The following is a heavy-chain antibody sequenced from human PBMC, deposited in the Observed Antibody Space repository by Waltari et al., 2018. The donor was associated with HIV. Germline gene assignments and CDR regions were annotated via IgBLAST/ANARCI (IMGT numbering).Heavy chain of an antibody. CDR1: RASVSRDCAA. Sequence: HVQLLQSGPGLVTSSQTLSIICAISRASVSRDCAAWIWIRLSPSGGLAWLGRTYHRSKWFELYAPSVQGRIRVDVDPSVNHFSLHLASVTPDDTAVYYCARDTNGLDYWGQGTVVTVSS. CDR2: TYHRSKWFE. J-gene: IGHJ4*02. V-gene: IGHV6-1*02. D-gene: IGHD2-8*01. CDR3: ARDTNGLDY.